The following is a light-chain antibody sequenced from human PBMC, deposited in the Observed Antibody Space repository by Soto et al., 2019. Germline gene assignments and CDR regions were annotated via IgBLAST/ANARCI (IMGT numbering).Light chain of an antibody. CDR2: EVS. V-gene: IGLV2-18*01. CDR3: SLYISGSTYV. CDR1: SSDLGSYNR. Sequence: QSVLTQPPSVSGSPGQSVTISCTGTSSDLGSYNRVSWYQQPPGTAPKLMIYEVSNRPSGVPDRFSGSKSGKTASLTISGLQAEDEADYYCSLYISGSTYVFGTGTKVHRP. J-gene: IGLJ1*01.